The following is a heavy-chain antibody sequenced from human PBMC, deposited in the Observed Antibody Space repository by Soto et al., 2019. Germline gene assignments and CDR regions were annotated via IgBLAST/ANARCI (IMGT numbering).Heavy chain of an antibody. J-gene: IGHJ6*02. Sequence: GGSLRLSCVGSGFTFSSYSMNWVRQAPGKGLEWVSSISGSSASTYSADSVKGRFTISRDNAKNSLYLQMNSLRAEDTAVYYCARKSNWNYGMDFWGQGTTVTVSS. CDR2: ISGSSAST. V-gene: IGHV3-21*01. D-gene: IGHD3-3*01. CDR3: ARKSNWNYGMDF. CDR1: GFTFSSYS.